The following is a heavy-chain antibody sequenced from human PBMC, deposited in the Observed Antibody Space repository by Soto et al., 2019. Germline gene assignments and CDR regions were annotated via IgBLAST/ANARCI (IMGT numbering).Heavy chain of an antibody. Sequence: SETLSLTCTVSGGSISSYYWSWIRQPPGKGLEWIWYIYYSGSTNYNPSLKSRVTISVDTSKNQFSLKLSSVTAADTAAYYFASLRSSSWYSYYWGQGTLVPVSS. CDR1: GGSISSYY. V-gene: IGHV4-59*01. D-gene: IGHD6-13*01. CDR2: IYYSGST. J-gene: IGHJ4*02. CDR3: ASLRSSSWYSYY.